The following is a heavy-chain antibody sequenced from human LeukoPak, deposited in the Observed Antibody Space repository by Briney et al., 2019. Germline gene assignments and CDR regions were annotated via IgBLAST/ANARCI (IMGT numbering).Heavy chain of an antibody. D-gene: IGHD3-10*01. CDR2: ISSSSSYI. CDR1: GFTFSSYS. J-gene: IGHJ4*02. V-gene: IGHV3-21*01. CDR3: ARGDLLWFGELLSSFDY. Sequence: GGSLRLSCAASGFTFSSYSMNWVRQAPGKVLEWVSSISSSSSYIYYADSVKGRFTISRDNAKNSLYLQMNSLRAEDTAVYYCARGDLLWFGELLSSFDYWGQGTLVTVSS.